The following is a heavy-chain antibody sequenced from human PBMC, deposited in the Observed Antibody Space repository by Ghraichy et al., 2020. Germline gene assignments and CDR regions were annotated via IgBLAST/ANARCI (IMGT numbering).Heavy chain of an antibody. CDR2: FDPEDGET. CDR3: ATEQGLYGSGSYNWFDP. J-gene: IGHJ5*02. CDR1: GETLTELS. Sequence: ASVKVSCKIAGETLTELSMHWVRQAPGKGIEWMGGFDPEDGETIYAQKFQGRVTMTEDTSTDTAYMELSSLRSEDTAVYYCATEQGLYGSGSYNWFDPWGQVTLVTVSS. V-gene: IGHV1-24*01. D-gene: IGHD3-10*01.